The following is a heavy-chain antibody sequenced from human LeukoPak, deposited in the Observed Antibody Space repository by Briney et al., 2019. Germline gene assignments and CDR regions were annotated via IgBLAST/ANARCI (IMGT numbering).Heavy chain of an antibody. Sequence: PGGSLRLSCAASGLTFRNYGMHWVRQAPGKGLEWVAFIPFDGSNTYYADSVKGRFTISRDNFKNTLYLQMNTLRGEDTAVFYCAKDSADMVRGVTSFDYWGQGTLVTVSS. V-gene: IGHV3-30*02. CDR2: IPFDGSNT. J-gene: IGHJ4*02. CDR1: GLTFRNYG. D-gene: IGHD3-10*01. CDR3: AKDSADMVRGVTSFDY.